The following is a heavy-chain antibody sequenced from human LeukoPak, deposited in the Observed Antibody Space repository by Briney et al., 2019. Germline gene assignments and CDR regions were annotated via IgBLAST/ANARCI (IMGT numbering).Heavy chain of an antibody. Sequence: GGSLRLPCAASGFNYSSYTMNWVRQAPGMGLEWLSYISASRDITYYADSVKGRFTISRDNSKNTLYLQMNSLRAEDTAVYYCARQTVSDAFDIWGQGTMVTVSS. J-gene: IGHJ3*02. D-gene: IGHD4-17*01. CDR2: ISASRDIT. V-gene: IGHV3-48*01. CDR1: GFNYSSYT. CDR3: ARQTVSDAFDI.